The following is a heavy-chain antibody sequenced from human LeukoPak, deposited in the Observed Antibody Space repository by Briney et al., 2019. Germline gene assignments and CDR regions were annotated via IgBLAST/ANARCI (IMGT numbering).Heavy chain of an antibody. CDR3: ARLLNYLDSSGNNHDAFDL. CDR2: IWYDGSNK. J-gene: IGHJ3*01. D-gene: IGHD3-22*01. Sequence: GGSLRLSCAASGFTFSTYGMHWVRQAPGKGLEWVAVIWYDGSNKYYADSVKGRFTISRDNAKKSLFLQMSSLRADDTAVYYCARLLNYLDSSGNNHDAFDLWGQGTMVTVSS. V-gene: IGHV3-33*01. CDR1: GFTFSTYG.